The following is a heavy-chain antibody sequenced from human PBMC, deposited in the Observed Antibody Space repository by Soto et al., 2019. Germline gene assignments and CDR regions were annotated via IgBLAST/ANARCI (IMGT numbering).Heavy chain of an antibody. CDR1: GFTFSNYG. J-gene: IGHJ4*02. D-gene: IGHD1-26*01. CDR3: AKARVRIVGANSFDY. V-gene: IGHV3-30*18. Sequence: GGSLRLSCVGSGFTFSNYGMHWVRQPRGKGPEWVALISDDGDKRYYADSVRGRLIISRDNSKDTLYLQMNSLGPDDTAVYFCAKARVRIVGANSFDYWGQGTPVTVS. CDR2: ISDDGDKR.